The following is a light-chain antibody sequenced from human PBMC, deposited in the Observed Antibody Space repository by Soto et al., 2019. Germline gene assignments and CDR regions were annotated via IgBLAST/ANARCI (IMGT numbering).Light chain of an antibody. V-gene: IGKV1-39*01. Sequence: DIQMTRSPSSLSASVGDRVTITCRASQSISIYLNWYQQKPGKAPRLLIYAASRLQSGVPSRFSGSGSGTDFTLTISSLQPEDFATYYCQQSYIMPIYTFGQGTRLDIK. CDR2: AAS. CDR1: QSISIY. CDR3: QQSYIMPIYT. J-gene: IGKJ2*01.